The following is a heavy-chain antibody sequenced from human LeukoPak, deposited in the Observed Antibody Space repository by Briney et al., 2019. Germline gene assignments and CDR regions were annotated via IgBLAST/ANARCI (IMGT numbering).Heavy chain of an antibody. CDR3: ARDRGWYHADS. V-gene: IGHV3-7*01. Sequence: GGPLRLSCAASGFTFSSSWMGWARQAPGKGLEWVANIKEDGSWKHYAVSVQGRFTISRDNAKNSLYLQMNSLRAKDTAVYYCARDRGWYHADSWGQGTLVTVSS. CDR1: GFTFSSSW. D-gene: IGHD6-19*01. J-gene: IGHJ4*02. CDR2: IKEDGSWK.